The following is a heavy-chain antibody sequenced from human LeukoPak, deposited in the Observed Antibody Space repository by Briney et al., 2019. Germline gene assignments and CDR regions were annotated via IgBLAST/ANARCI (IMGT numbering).Heavy chain of an antibody. Sequence: ASVKVSCKVSGSTFTNHGISWVREAPGQGLEWMGWISTYNGHTNYAQKFQGRVTMTTDTSTSTVYMEVRSLRSDDTAVYYCARGGDNWFDPWGQGTLVTVSS. CDR2: ISTYNGHT. CDR3: ARGGDNWFDP. D-gene: IGHD3-16*01. V-gene: IGHV1-18*01. CDR1: GSTFTNHG. J-gene: IGHJ5*02.